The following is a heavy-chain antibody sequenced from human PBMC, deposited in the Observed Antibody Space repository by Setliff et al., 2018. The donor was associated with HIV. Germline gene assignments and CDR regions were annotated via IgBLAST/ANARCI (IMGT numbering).Heavy chain of an antibody. Sequence: PSETLSLTCTVSGGSINNYFWSWIRQSPGKGLEWIGYIFYSGSTNYNPSLKSRVTISVATSKNQFSLKLNSVTTADTAVYYCARSRTSSGYYGVTGYGMDVWGQGTTVTV. CDR2: IFYSGST. J-gene: IGHJ6*02. CDR3: ARSRTSSGYYGVTGYGMDV. CDR1: GGSINNYF. D-gene: IGHD3-22*01. V-gene: IGHV4-59*01.